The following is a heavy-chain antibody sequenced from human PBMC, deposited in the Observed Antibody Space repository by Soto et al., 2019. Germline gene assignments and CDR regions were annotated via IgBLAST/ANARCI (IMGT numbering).Heavy chain of an antibody. V-gene: IGHV1-69*12. J-gene: IGHJ4*02. CDR2: IIPIFGTA. D-gene: IGHD3-9*01. CDR1: GGTFSSYA. Sequence: QVQLVQSGAEVKKPGSSVKVSCKASGGTFSSYAISWVRQAPGQGLEWMGGIIPIFGTANYAQKFQGRVTITADESTSTAYMELSSLRSEDTAVYYCARGDYDILTGYFLPHLGYWGQGTLVTVSS. CDR3: ARGDYDILTGYFLPHLGY.